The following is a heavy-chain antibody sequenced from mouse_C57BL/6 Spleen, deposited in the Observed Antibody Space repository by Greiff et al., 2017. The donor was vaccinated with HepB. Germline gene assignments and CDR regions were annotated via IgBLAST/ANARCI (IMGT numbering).Heavy chain of an antibody. CDR1: GYSITSGYY. CDR3: AHYSKKSAWFAY. J-gene: IGHJ3*01. V-gene: IGHV3-6*01. D-gene: IGHD2-5*01. Sequence: EVQLQQSGPGLVKPSQSLSLTCSVTGYSITSGYYWNWIRQFPGNKLEWMGYISYDGSNNYNPSLKNRISITRDTSKNQFFLKLNSVTTEDTATYYCAHYSKKSAWFAYWGQGTLVTVSA. CDR2: ISYDGSN.